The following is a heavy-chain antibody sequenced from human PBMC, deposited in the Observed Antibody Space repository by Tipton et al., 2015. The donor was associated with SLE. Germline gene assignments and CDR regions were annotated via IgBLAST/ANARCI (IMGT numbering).Heavy chain of an antibody. CDR1: GGSIYSTSHY. Sequence: TLSLTCTVSGGSIYSTSHYWGWIRQSPGKGLEWIGSIFYSGSTDYKSSLKSRVTISVDTSKNQFSLRLSSMTAADTAVYYCARQSGTVPLWDYWGQGTLVTVSS. D-gene: IGHD4-17*01. CDR3: ARQSGTVPLWDY. V-gene: IGHV4-39*07. CDR2: IFYSGST. J-gene: IGHJ4*02.